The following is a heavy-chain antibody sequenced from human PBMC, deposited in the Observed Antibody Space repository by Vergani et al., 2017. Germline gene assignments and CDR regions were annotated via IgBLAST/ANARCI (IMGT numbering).Heavy chain of an antibody. V-gene: IGHV5-51*01. D-gene: IGHD6-13*01. J-gene: IGHJ5*02. CDR1: GYSFTRYW. CDR2: IYPGDSDT. CDR3: ARSVIAAAGISWFDP. Sequence: EVQLVQSGAEVKKPGESLKISCKGSGYSFTRYWIGWVRQMPGKSLEWMGIIYPGDSDTRYSPSFQGQVTISADKSISTAYLQWSSLKASDTAMYYCARSVIAAAGISWFDPWGQGTLVTVSS.